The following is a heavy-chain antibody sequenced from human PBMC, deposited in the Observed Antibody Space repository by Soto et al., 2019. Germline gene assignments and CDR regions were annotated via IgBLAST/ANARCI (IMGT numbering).Heavy chain of an antibody. Sequence: QVQLVESGGGVVQPGRSLRLSCAASGFTFSSYAMHWVRQAPGKGLEWVAVISYDGSNKYYADSVKGRFTISRDNSKNTLYLQMSSLRAEDTAVYYCASSYYYDSSGYSPWGQGTLVTVSS. CDR3: ASSYYYDSSGYSP. D-gene: IGHD3-22*01. CDR2: ISYDGSNK. V-gene: IGHV3-30-3*01. CDR1: GFTFSSYA. J-gene: IGHJ5*02.